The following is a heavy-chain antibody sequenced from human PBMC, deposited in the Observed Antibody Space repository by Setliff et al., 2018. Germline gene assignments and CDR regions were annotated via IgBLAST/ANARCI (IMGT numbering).Heavy chain of an antibody. J-gene: IGHJ4*02. Sequence: SETLSLTCAAYGGTFSDYHWTWIRQSPEKGLGWIGEINHRGSTNYNPSLKSRVTISIDTSRDQFSLKLISMIAADTAVYYCTRGRNIAARLLDSWGQGTLVTVSS. V-gene: IGHV4-34*01. CDR3: TRGRNIAARLLDS. D-gene: IGHD6-6*01. CDR1: GGTFSDYH. CDR2: INHRGST.